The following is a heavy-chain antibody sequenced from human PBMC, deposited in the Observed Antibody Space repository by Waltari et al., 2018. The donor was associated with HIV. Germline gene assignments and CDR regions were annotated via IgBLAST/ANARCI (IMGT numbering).Heavy chain of an antibody. CDR3: AKVTVGIAVAGTKDY. CDR1: GFTFSSYI. D-gene: IGHD6-19*01. Sequence: EVQLLESGGGLVQPGGSLRLSCAASGFTFSSYIMTWVRQAPGKGLEWVSGISASGSRTYYADPVKGRFTISRDNSKNTLYLQMNSLRAGDTAVYYCAKVTVGIAVAGTKDYWGQGTVVIVSS. CDR2: ISASGSRT. V-gene: IGHV3-23*01. J-gene: IGHJ4*02.